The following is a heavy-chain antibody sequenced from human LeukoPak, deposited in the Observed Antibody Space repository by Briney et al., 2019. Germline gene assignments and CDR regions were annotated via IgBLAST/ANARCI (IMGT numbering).Heavy chain of an antibody. J-gene: IGHJ6*02. V-gene: IGHV3-21*01. Sequence: SGGSLRLSCAASGFTFSTYTMNWVRQAPGRGLEWVSSISSSSDYIYYADSVRGRFIISRDNAKNSLYLQMTSLRAEDTAVYFCARDRVTNSYDYYGLDVWGQGTTVSVSS. CDR2: ISSSSDYI. D-gene: IGHD3-10*01. CDR3: ARDRVTNSYDYYGLDV. CDR1: GFTFSTYT.